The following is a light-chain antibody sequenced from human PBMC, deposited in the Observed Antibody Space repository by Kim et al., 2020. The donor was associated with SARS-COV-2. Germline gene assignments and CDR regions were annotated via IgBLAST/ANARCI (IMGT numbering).Light chain of an antibody. Sequence: QSALTQPASVSGSPGQSITISCTGNSNDIGGYNFVSWYQQHPGKAPKLMIYDVSKRPSGVSNRFSGSKSGNTASLTISGLQAEDEADYFCSSYTSSSTPWVFGGGTKLTVL. CDR2: DVS. V-gene: IGLV2-14*01. J-gene: IGLJ3*02. CDR3: SSYTSSSTPWV. CDR1: SNDIGGYNF.